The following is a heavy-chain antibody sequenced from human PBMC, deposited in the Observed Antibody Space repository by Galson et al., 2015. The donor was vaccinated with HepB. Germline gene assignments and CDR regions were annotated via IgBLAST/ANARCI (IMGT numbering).Heavy chain of an antibody. D-gene: IGHD3-10*01. CDR2: INPNSGGT. CDR3: ARAALRSITMVPPRFDP. J-gene: IGHJ5*02. CDR1: GYTFTGYY. Sequence: SVKVSCKASGYTFTGYYMHWVRQAPGQGLEWMGWINPNSGGTNYAQKFQGRVTMTRDTSISTAYMELSRLRSDDTAVYNCARAALRSITMVPPRFDPWGQGTLVTVSS. V-gene: IGHV1-2*02.